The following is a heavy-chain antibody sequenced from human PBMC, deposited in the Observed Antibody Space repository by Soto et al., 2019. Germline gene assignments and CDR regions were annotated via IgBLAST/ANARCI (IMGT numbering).Heavy chain of an antibody. CDR2: ISAYNGNT. CDR1: GYTFTSYG. CDR3: ARDGNLNYYDSSGYYVFDY. V-gene: IGHV1-18*01. Sequence: QVQLVQSGAEVKKPGASVKVSCKASGYTFTSYGISWVRQAPGQGLEWMGWISAYNGNTNYAQKLQGRVTMTTDTTTSTAYMELRSLRSDDTAAYYGARDGNLNYYDSSGYYVFDYWGQGTLVTVSS. J-gene: IGHJ4*02. D-gene: IGHD3-22*01.